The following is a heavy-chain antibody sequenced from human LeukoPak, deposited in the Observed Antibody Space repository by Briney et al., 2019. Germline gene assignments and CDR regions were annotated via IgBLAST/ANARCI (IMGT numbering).Heavy chain of an antibody. D-gene: IGHD2-15*01. J-gene: IGHJ4*02. V-gene: IGHV4-38-2*02. CDR1: GYSISSGYY. CDR2: IYHSGST. Sequence: PSETLSLTCAVSGYSISSGYYWGWIRQPPGKGLEWIGSIYHSGSTYYNPSLKSRVTISVDTSKNQFSLKLSSVTAADTAVYYCARERGYCSGGSCRAFDYWGQGTLVTVSS. CDR3: ARERGYCSGGSCRAFDY.